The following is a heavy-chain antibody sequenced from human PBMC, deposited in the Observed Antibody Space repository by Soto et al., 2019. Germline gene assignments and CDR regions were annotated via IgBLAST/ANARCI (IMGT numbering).Heavy chain of an antibody. D-gene: IGHD3-22*01. V-gene: IGHV4-59*01. CDR3: SRDRYYYDSSGYYSYGMDV. Sequence: SETLSLTCTVSGGSISSYYWSWIRQPPGKGLEWIGYIYYSGSTNYNPSLKSRVTISVGTSKNQFSLKLRSVTAADTAVYYCSRDRYYYDSSGYYSYGMDVWCQGNTVTVSS. CDR2: IYYSGST. CDR1: GGSISSYY. J-gene: IGHJ6*02.